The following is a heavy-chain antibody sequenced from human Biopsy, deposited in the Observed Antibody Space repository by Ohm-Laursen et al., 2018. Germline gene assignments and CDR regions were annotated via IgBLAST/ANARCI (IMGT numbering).Heavy chain of an antibody. Sequence: SVKVSCKVAENTFSTHYIHWVRQAPGQGLEWVGEINPGGGGTNYTQKFQDRVTVTRDTSTSAVYMELTELLSEDTAVYYCATARSGRALGDSWGQGTLVTVSS. J-gene: IGHJ4*02. CDR1: ENTFSTHY. D-gene: IGHD6-19*01. CDR3: ATARSGRALGDS. V-gene: IGHV1-46*01. CDR2: INPGGGGT.